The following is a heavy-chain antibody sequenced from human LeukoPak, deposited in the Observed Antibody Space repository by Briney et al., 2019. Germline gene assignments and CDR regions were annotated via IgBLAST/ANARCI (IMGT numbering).Heavy chain of an antibody. J-gene: IGHJ4*02. CDR2: ISAYNGNT. CDR1: GYTFTSYG. CDR3: ARDPRYRGYELTADY. Sequence: ASVKVSCKASGYTFTSYGISWVRQAPGQGLEWMGWISAYNGNTNYAQKLQGRVTMTTDTSTSTAYMELRSLRSDDTAVYYCARDPRYRGYELTADYWGQGTLVTVSS. D-gene: IGHD5-12*01. V-gene: IGHV1-18*01.